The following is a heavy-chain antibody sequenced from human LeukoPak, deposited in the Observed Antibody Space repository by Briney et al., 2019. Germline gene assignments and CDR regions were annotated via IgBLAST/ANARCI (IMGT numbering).Heavy chain of an antibody. J-gene: IGHJ4*02. CDR3: ARSRTTHFDY. V-gene: IGHV3-7*05. Sequence: GGSLRLSCAASGFTFTSYVMHWVRQAPGKGLEWVANIKQDGSEKYYVDSVKGRFTISRDNAKNSLYLQMNSLRAEDTAVYYCARSRTTHFDYWGQGTLVTVSS. D-gene: IGHD1-7*01. CDR2: IKQDGSEK. CDR1: GFTFTSYV.